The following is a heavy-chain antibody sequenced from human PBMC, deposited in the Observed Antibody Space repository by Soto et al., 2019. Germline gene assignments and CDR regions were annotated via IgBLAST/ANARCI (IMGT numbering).Heavy chain of an antibody. D-gene: IGHD2-2*01. J-gene: IGHJ4*02. CDR1: GGSINSYY. CDR3: ARAGSTWRYFFDY. Sequence: SETLSLTCTVSGGSINSYYWSWIRQSPGKGLEWIGYVYYSGTTYYNPSLQSRVTISVDTSKKQFSLKVRSVTAADTAIYFCARAGSTWRYFFDYWGQGSLVTVSS. V-gene: IGHV4-59*01. CDR2: VYYSGTT.